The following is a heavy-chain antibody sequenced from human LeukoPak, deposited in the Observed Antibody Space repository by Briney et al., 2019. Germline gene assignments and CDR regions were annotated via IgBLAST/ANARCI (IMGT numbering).Heavy chain of an antibody. J-gene: IGHJ4*02. D-gene: IGHD3-3*02. CDR3: ARVPLASRYFDY. CDR1: GFTFSSYS. CDR2: ISSSSSYI. Sequence: GSLRLSCAASGFTFSSYSINWVRQAPGKGLEWVSSISSSSSYIYYADSVKGRFTISRDNAKNSLYLQMNSLRAEDTAVYYCARVPLASRYFDYWGQGTLVTVSS. V-gene: IGHV3-21*01.